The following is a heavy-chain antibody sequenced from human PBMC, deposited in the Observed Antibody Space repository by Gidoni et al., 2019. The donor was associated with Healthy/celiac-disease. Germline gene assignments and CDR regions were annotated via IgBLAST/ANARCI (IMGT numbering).Heavy chain of an antibody. V-gene: IGHV3-9*01. Sequence: EVQLVESGGGLVQPGRSLRLSCAASGFTFDAYAMHVVRQAPGKGLEWVSGISWNSGSIGYADSVKGRFTISRDNAKNYLYLQMNSLRAEDTALYYCAKAYEGCSGGSCYIVMVDAFDIWGQGTMVTVSS. CDR2: ISWNSGSI. J-gene: IGHJ3*02. CDR1: GFTFDAYA. CDR3: AKAYEGCSGGSCYIVMVDAFDI. D-gene: IGHD2-15*01.